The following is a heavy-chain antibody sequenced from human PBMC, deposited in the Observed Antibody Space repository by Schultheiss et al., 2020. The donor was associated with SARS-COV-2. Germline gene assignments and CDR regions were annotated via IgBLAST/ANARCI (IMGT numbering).Heavy chain of an antibody. V-gene: IGHV3-30*18. CDR3: AKDRGTMVRGVIGY. D-gene: IGHD3-10*01. J-gene: IGHJ4*02. CDR2: ISYDGSNK. Sequence: GGSLRLSCAASGFTFSSYGMHWVRQAPGKGLEWVAVISYDGSNKYYADSVKGRFTISRDNSKNTLYLQMNSLRAEDTAVYYCAKDRGTMVRGVIGYWGQGTLVTVSS. CDR1: GFTFSSYG.